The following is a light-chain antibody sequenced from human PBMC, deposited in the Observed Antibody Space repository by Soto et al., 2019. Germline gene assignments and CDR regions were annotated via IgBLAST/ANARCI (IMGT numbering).Light chain of an antibody. V-gene: IGKV1-5*01. CDR2: DAS. Sequence: MTQSPATLSGSVGDRVTITCRASQTISSWLAWYQQKPGKAPKLLIYDASSLESGVPSRVSGSGSGTEFTLTISSLQPDDFATYYCQHYNSYSEAFGQGTKVDI. CDR3: QHYNSYSEA. J-gene: IGKJ1*01. CDR1: QTISSW.